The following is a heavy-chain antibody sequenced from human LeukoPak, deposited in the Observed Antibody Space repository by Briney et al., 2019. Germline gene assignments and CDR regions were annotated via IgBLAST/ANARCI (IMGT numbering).Heavy chain of an antibody. D-gene: IGHD2-15*01. CDR3: ARAGYCSGGSCYVFDY. V-gene: IGHV5-51*01. J-gene: IGHJ4*02. CDR1: GYSFTSYW. Sequence: GESLKISCKASGYSFTSYWIGWLRQLPGKGLEWMGIIYPGDSDTRYSPSFQRQVTISADKSISTAYLQWSSLTASDTAVYYCARAGYCSGGSCYVFDYWGQGTLVTVSS. CDR2: IYPGDSDT.